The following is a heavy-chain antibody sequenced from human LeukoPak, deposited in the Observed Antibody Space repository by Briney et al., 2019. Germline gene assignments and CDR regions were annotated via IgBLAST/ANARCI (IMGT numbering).Heavy chain of an antibody. CDR1: GDSISSSSYY. Sequence: SETLSLTCTVSGDSISSSSYYWGWIRQPPGKGLEWIGSIYYSGSTYYNPSLKSRVTISVDTSKNQFSLKLSSVTAADTAVYYCARRYGGQAFDIWGQGTMVTVSS. CDR3: ARRYGGQAFDI. D-gene: IGHD5-12*01. J-gene: IGHJ3*02. CDR2: IYYSGST. V-gene: IGHV4-39*01.